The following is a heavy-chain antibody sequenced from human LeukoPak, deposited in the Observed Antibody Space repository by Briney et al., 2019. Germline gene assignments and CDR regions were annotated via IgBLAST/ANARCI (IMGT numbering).Heavy chain of an antibody. CDR3: ARDVKYSSGLYYYYGMDV. CDR2: ISSSGSTI. J-gene: IGHJ6*02. V-gene: IGHV3-48*03. CDR1: GFTFSSYE. D-gene: IGHD6-19*01. Sequence: TGGSLRLSCAASGFTFSSYEMNWVRQAPGKGLEWVSYISSSGSTIYYADSVKGRFTISRDNVKNPLYLQMNSLRAEDTAVYYCARDVKYSSGLYYYYGMDVWGQGTTVTVSS.